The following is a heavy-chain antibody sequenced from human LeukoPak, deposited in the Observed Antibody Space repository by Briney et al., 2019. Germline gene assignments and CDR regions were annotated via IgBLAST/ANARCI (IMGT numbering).Heavy chain of an antibody. J-gene: IGHJ4*02. Sequence: ASVKVSCKASGGTFSSYAISWVRQAPGQGLEWMGWISAYNGNTNYAQKLQGRVTMTTDTSTSTAYMELRSLRSDDTAVYYCARDYYGDYVSYDYWGQGTLVTVSS. CDR1: GGTFSSYA. V-gene: IGHV1-18*01. CDR2: ISAYNGNT. CDR3: ARDYYGDYVSYDY. D-gene: IGHD4-17*01.